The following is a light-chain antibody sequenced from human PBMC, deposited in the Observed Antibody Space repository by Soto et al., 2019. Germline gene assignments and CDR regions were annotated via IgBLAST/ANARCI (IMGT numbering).Light chain of an antibody. Sequence: DAVMTPSPLSLPVTLGQTASSSCSSRQSLVYSGGNAYLNWLQQMPVQSPRRLISKASNRDSGGPDRLSGSWSGTDFTLQINGVEAEDVGVDYGVQATHWSSTFGRGTRVEIK. J-gene: IGKJ1*01. V-gene: IGKV2-30*01. CDR1: QSLVYSGGNAY. CDR3: VQATHWSST. CDR2: KAS.